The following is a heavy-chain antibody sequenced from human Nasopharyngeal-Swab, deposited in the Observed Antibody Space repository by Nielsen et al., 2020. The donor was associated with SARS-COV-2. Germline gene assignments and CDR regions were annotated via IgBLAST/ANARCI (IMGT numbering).Heavy chain of an antibody. J-gene: IGHJ3*02. CDR1: AYTFTSYY. CDR3: ARDAAAGTTRGAFDI. Sequence: ASSMISCNASAYTFTSYYMHWVRQAPGQGLEWMGIINPSGGSTSYEQKFQGRVTMTRDTSTSTVYMELRSEDTAVYYCARDAAAGTTRGAFDIWGQGTMVTVSS. D-gene: IGHD1-1*01. CDR2: INPSGGST. V-gene: IGHV1-46*01.